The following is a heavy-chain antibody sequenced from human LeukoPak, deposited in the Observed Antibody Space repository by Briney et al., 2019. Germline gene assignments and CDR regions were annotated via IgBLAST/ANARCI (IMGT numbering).Heavy chain of an antibody. D-gene: IGHD3-10*01. CDR1: GFTFSSYA. V-gene: IGHV3-23*01. J-gene: IGHJ1*01. CDR3: AKDHSGWFGELLGYFQH. Sequence: GGSLRLSCAASGFTFSSYAMRWVRQAPGKGLEWVSAISGSGGSTYYADSVKGRFTISRDNSKNTLYLQMNSLRAEDTAVYYCAKDHSGWFGELLGYFQHWGQGTLVTVSS. CDR2: ISGSGGST.